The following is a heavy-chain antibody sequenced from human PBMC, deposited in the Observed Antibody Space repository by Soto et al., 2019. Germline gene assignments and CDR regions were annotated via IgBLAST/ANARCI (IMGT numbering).Heavy chain of an antibody. CDR2: IYHTGKA. J-gene: IGHJ5*02. CDR1: GDSISGNNW. Sequence: PSETLSLTCAVSGDSISGNNWWSWVRQSPGRGLEWIGEIYHTGKATYNPSLKTRVTMSVDKSKNQFSLKLSSVTAADTAVYYCARVKTTVSNNWFDPWGQGTLVTVSS. D-gene: IGHD4-17*01. CDR3: ARVKTTVSNNWFDP. V-gene: IGHV4-4*02.